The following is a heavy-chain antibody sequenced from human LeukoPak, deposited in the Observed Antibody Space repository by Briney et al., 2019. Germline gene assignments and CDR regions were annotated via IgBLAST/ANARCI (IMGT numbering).Heavy chain of an antibody. J-gene: IGHJ6*03. V-gene: IGHV4-39*07. D-gene: IGHD6-6*01. CDR1: GGSISSSSYY. CDR3: ARAGRYSSSSVYYYYYMDV. Sequence: SETLSLTCTVSGGSISSSSYYWCWIRQPPGKGLEGIGEINHSGSTNYNPSLKSRVTISVDTSKNQFSLKLSSVTAADTAVYYCARAGRYSSSSVYYYYYMDVWGKGTTVTVSS. CDR2: INHSGST.